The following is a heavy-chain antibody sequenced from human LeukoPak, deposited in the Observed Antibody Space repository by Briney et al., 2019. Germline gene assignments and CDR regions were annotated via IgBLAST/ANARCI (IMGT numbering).Heavy chain of an antibody. CDR3: AREPIAVAAIDY. CDR2: INPNSGGT. V-gene: IGHV1-2*02. Sequence: GASVKVSCKASGYTFTGYYMDWVRQAPGQGLEWMGWINPNSGGTNYAQKFQGRVTMTRDTSISTAYMELSRLRSDDTAVYYCAREPIAVAAIDYWGQGTLVTVSS. D-gene: IGHD6-19*01. CDR1: GYTFTGYY. J-gene: IGHJ4*02.